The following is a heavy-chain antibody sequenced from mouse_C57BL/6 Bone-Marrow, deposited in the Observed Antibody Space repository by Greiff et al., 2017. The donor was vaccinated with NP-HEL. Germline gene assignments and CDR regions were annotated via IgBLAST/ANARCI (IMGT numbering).Heavy chain of an antibody. J-gene: IGHJ2*01. CDR1: GYTFTSYW. CDR2: IDPSDSYT. CDR3: ARRGIYDGYYDFFFWDY. V-gene: IGHV1-50*01. Sequence: QVQLQQPGAELVKPGASVKLSCKASGYTFTSYWMQWVKQRPGQGLEWIGEIDPSDSYTNYNQKFKGKATLTVDTSSSTAYMQLSSLTSEDSAVYYCARRGIYDGYYDFFFWDYWGQGTTLTVSS. D-gene: IGHD2-3*01.